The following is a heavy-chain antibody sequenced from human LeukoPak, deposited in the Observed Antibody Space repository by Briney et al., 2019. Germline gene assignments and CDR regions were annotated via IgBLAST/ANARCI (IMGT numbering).Heavy chain of an antibody. J-gene: IGHJ5*02. CDR3: ARARGYSYGGWFDP. CDR1: GGSISSDY. D-gene: IGHD5-18*01. Sequence: PSETLSLTCTVSGGSISSDYWSWIRQPPGKGLEWIGYIYYRGSTNYNPSLKSRVTISVDTSKNQFSLKLSSVTAADTAVYYCARARGYSYGGWFDPWGQGTLVTVSS. V-gene: IGHV4-59*12. CDR2: IYYRGST.